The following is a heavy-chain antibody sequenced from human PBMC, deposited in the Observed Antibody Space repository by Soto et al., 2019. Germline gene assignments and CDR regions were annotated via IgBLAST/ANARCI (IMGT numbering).Heavy chain of an antibody. CDR3: AKDTYYHDSSGYYVFDY. CDR2: ISYDGSNK. D-gene: IGHD3-22*01. V-gene: IGHV3-30*18. Sequence: QVQLVESGGGVVQPGRSLRLSCADSGFTFSSYGMHWVRQAPGKGLEWVAVISYDGSNKYYADSVKGRFTISRDNSKNTLHLQMNSLRAEDTAVYYCAKDTYYHDSSGYYVFDYWGQGTLVTVSS. J-gene: IGHJ4*02. CDR1: GFTFSSYG.